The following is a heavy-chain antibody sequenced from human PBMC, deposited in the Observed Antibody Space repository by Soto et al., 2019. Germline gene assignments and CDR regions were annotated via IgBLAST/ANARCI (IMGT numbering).Heavy chain of an antibody. V-gene: IGHV1-69*13. Sequence: SVQVSCTASGCTFSSACLSFVRQGPGHRLEWVGRTIARFASAKVAPKFQGRVTNNADRFTSTGYVELSSLTSDYPATYYCARDQTADNYVYAAPQDLCRMDAWGRGTTVTVCS. D-gene: IGHD3-16*01. CDR2: TIARFASA. CDR1: GCTFSSAC. J-gene: IGHJ6*02. CDR3: ARDQTADNYVYAAPQDLCRMDA.